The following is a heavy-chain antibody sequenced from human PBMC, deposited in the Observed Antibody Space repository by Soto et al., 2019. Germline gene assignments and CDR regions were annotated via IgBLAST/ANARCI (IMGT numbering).Heavy chain of an antibody. CDR2: IRAYNTNT. Sequence: QVQLVQSGAEVKKPGASVKVSCKTSGYTFTSYHISWVRQPRGQGLEWMGWIRAYNTNTNYAQRFQGRVTMTRDTLTSTAYMELRSLRSDDTAVYYCARDTPPTDYWGQGTLVTVSS. CDR3: ARDTPPTDY. J-gene: IGHJ4*02. V-gene: IGHV1-18*01. CDR1: GYTFTSYH.